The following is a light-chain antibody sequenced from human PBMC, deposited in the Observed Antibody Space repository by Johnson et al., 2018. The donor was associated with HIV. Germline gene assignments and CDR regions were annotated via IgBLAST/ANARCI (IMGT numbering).Light chain of an antibody. CDR1: SSNIGNNY. CDR3: GTWDSSLSIFV. CDR2: DNN. Sequence: QSVLTQPPSVSAAPVQKVTISCSGSSSNIGNNYVSWYQHLPGTAPKLLIYDNNKRPSGIPDRFSGSKAGSSATLGIAGLQTGDEADYYCGTWDSSLSIFVFGTGTKVTVL. V-gene: IGLV1-51*01. J-gene: IGLJ1*01.